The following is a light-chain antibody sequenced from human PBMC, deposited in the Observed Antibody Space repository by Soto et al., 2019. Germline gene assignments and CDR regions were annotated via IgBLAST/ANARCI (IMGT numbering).Light chain of an antibody. V-gene: IGKV3-20*01. CDR3: QQYDSSPRT. J-gene: IGKJ1*01. Sequence: VLTQSPGTRSVSPGGGATLFSRSSPSVSSTYLAWYQQKPGQAPRLLIYAASSRAIGIPERFSGSGSGTDFTLTISRLEPEDFATYYCQQYDSSPRTFGQGTKV. CDR2: AAS. CDR1: PSVSSTY.